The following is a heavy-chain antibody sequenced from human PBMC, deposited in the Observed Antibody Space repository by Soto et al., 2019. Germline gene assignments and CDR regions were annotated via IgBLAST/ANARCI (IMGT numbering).Heavy chain of an antibody. CDR3: ARDQGLSDYDFLGWFDP. D-gene: IGHD5-12*01. CDR2: INAGNGNT. V-gene: IGHV1-3*01. Sequence: ASVKVSCKASGYTFTSYAMHWVRQAPGQRLEWMGWINAGNGNTKYSQKFQGRVTITRDTSASTAYMELSSLRSEDTAVYYCARDQGLSDYDFLGWFDPWGQGTLVTVSS. CDR1: GYTFTSYA. J-gene: IGHJ5*02.